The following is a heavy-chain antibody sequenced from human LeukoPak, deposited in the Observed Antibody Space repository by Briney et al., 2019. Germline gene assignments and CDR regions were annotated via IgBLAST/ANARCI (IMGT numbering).Heavy chain of an antibody. D-gene: IGHD3-22*01. V-gene: IGHV3-23*01. CDR3: AKDADSSGYPDAFDI. Sequence: GGSLRLSCAASGFTFTSYAMSWVRQAPGKGLEWVSAISGSGGSTYSADSVQGRFTISRDNSKNTLYLQMNSLRAEDTAVYYCAKDADSSGYPDAFDIWGQGTMVTVSS. CDR1: GFTFTSYA. J-gene: IGHJ3*02. CDR2: ISGSGGST.